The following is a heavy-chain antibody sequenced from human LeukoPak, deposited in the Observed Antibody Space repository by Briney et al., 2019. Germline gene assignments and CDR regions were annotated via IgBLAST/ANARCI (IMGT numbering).Heavy chain of an antibody. CDR3: ASGSGD. J-gene: IGHJ4*02. Sequence: PGGSLRLSCAASGFTFSNYGLNWVRQAPGKGLEWVSHISSSGSAKYYADSVKGRFTISRDNAKNSLYLQMNSLRDEDTAVFYCASGSGDWGQGTLGTVSA. CDR1: GFTFSNYG. D-gene: IGHD2-2*03. V-gene: IGHV3-48*02. CDR2: ISSSGSAK.